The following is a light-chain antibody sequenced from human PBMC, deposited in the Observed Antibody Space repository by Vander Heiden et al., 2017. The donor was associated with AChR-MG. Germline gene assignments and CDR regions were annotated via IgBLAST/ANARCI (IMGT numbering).Light chain of an antibody. J-gene: IGKJ2*01. Sequence: EIVMTPPPATLSVSPGERATLSCRASQSVSSNLAWYRQKPGQAPRLLIYGASTRATGIPVRFSGSGSGTEFTLTISSLQSEDFAVYYCQQYNDWSPYTFGQGTKLEI. CDR3: QQYNDWSPYT. CDR1: QSVSSN. V-gene: IGKV3-15*01. CDR2: GAS.